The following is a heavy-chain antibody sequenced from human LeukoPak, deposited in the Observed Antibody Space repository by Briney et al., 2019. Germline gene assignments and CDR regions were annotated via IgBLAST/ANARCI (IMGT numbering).Heavy chain of an antibody. CDR3: ARGPYGGYERGWFDP. J-gene: IGHJ5*02. D-gene: IGHD5-12*01. V-gene: IGHV3-23*01. Sequence: GGSLRLSCAASGFTFSSYGMSWVRQAPGKGLEWVSAISGSGGSTYYADSVKGRFTISRDNSKNTLYLQMNSLRLEDTALYYCARGPYGGYERGWFDPWGQGTLVIVSS. CDR2: ISGSGGST. CDR1: GFTFSSYG.